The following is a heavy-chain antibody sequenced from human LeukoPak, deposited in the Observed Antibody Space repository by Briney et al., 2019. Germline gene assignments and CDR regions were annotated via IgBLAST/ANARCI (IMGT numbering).Heavy chain of an antibody. CDR1: GFTFSSYE. Sequence: PGGSLRLSCAASGFTFSSYEMNWVRQAPGKGLEWVSYISNGGSTVYYADSVKGRFTISRDNAKNSLYLQMNSLRAEDTAVYYCARVIIVGATGIWGQGTMVTVSS. CDR2: ISNGGSTV. CDR3: ARVIIVGATGI. V-gene: IGHV3-48*03. J-gene: IGHJ3*02. D-gene: IGHD1-26*01.